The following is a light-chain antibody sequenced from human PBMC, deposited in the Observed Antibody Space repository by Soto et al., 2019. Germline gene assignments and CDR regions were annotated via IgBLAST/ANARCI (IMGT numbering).Light chain of an antibody. CDR2: GAS. CDR3: QQYGSSPPKT. J-gene: IGKJ2*01. Sequence: EIVLTQSPGTLSLSPGETATLSCRASQSIANTFLAWYQQKPGQAPRLLISGASSRATGIPDRFSGSGSGTDFTLTISRLEPEDFAVYYCQQYGSSPPKTFGRGTKLEI. V-gene: IGKV3-20*01. CDR1: QSIANTF.